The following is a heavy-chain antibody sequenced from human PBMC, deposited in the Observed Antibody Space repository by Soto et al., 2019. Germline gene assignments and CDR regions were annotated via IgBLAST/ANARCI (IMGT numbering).Heavy chain of an antibody. J-gene: IGHJ1*01. CDR3: AVGYCSSASCSREYFQH. V-gene: IGHV4-38-2*01. D-gene: IGHD2-2*01. CDR1: GYSISSGYY. CDR2: IYHSGST. Sequence: LSLTCAVSGYSISSGYYWAWIRQPPGKGLEWIGTIYHSGSTFHNPSLKSRVTISVDTSKNQFSLRLSSVTAADTAVYYCAVGYCSSASCSREYFQHWGQGTLVTVSS.